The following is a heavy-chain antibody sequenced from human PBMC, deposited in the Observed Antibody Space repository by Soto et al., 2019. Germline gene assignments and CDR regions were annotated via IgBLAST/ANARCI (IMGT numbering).Heavy chain of an antibody. CDR1: GYTFTSYD. D-gene: IGHD1-1*01. CDR3: AGQSGTKGWNGLGPHAWYFDY. Sequence: QVQLVQSGAEVKKPGASVKVSCKASGYTFTSYDIYWVRQATGQGLEWMGWMSPNTGNTAYAHKLQGRVTMTRDTSISTAHTKLTCLESGDLGLYYWAGQSGTKGWNGLGPHAWYFDYWGQGTLVTVSS. V-gene: IGHV1-8*02. CDR2: MSPNTGNT. J-gene: IGHJ4*02.